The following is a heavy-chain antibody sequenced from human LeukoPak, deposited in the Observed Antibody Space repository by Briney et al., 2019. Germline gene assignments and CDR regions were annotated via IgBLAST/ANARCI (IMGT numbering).Heavy chain of an antibody. CDR1: GGSFSGYY. CDR3: ARGQKYRDGYTVTELGSGYFDY. V-gene: IGHV4-34*01. Sequence: SETLSLTCAVYGGSFSGYYWSWIRQPPGKGLEWIGEINHSGSTNYNPSLKSRVTISVDTSKNQFSLTLSSVTAADTAVYYCARGQKYRDGYTVTELGSGYFDYWGQGTLVTVSS. J-gene: IGHJ4*02. CDR2: INHSGST. D-gene: IGHD5-24*01.